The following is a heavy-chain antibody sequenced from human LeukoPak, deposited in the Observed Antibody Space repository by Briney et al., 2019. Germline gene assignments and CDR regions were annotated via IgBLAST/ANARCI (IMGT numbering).Heavy chain of an antibody. D-gene: IGHD5-18*01. V-gene: IGHV3-7*05. CDR3: ARESGYSLGGYFDY. CDR1: GFTFSSYW. CDR2: IKQDGSEK. J-gene: IGHJ4*02. Sequence: GGSLRLSYADSGFTFSSYWMSWVRQAPGKGLEWVANIKQDGSEKYYVDSVKGRFTISRDNAKNSLYLQMNSLRAEDTAVYYCARESGYSLGGYFDYWGQGTLVTVSS.